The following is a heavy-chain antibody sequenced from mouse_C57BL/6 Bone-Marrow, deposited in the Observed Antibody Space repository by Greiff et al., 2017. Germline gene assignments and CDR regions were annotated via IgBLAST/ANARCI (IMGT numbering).Heavy chain of an antibody. J-gene: IGHJ4*01. CDR1: GYTFTSYW. CDR3: ASPANWDVDYAMDY. D-gene: IGHD4-1*01. Sequence: QVQLQQPGAELVKPGASVKMSCKASGYTFTSYWITWVKQRPGQGLEWIGDIYPGSGSTNYNEKFKSKAKLTVDTSSSTAYMQLSSLTSEDSAVYYCASPANWDVDYAMDYWGQGTSVTVSS. CDR2: IYPGSGST. V-gene: IGHV1-55*01.